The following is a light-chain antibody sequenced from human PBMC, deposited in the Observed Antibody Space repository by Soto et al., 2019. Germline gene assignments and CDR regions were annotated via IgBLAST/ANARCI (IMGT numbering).Light chain of an antibody. CDR2: ENN. CDR3: GTWDSSLSAYV. Sequence: QSVLTQPPSVSAAPEQKVTLSCSGSSSNIGNNYVSWYQQPPGTAPKLLIYENNKRPSGIPDRFSGSKSGTSATLGITGLQTGDEADYYCGTWDSSLSAYVFGTGTKVT. CDR1: SSNIGNNY. J-gene: IGLJ1*01. V-gene: IGLV1-51*02.